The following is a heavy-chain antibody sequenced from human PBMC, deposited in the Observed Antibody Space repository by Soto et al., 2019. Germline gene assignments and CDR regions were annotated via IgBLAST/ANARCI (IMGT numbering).Heavy chain of an antibody. Sequence: AETLSLTCTVSGGSISNYFWSWIRQPPGKGLEWIGYISYSGSTNYNPSLKSRVTMSVDTSKNQFSLKLSSVTAADTAVYYCARHDKYCSGGTCYSVWFDPWGQGTPVTVSS. V-gene: IGHV4-59*08. J-gene: IGHJ5*02. D-gene: IGHD2-15*01. CDR2: ISYSGST. CDR1: GGSISNYF. CDR3: ARHDKYCSGGTCYSVWFDP.